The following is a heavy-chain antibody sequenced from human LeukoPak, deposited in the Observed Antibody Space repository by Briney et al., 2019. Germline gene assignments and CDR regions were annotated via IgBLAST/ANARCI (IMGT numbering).Heavy chain of an antibody. J-gene: IGHJ5*02. Sequence: GASVKVSCKASGYTVTSCAVHWVRQAPGQRLEWMGWINAGNGNTKYSKKFQGRVTITRDTSASTVYMELSSLRSEDTAVYYCARESVYGRRFDPWGQGTLVTVSS. D-gene: IGHD2-8*01. V-gene: IGHV1-3*01. CDR2: INAGNGNT. CDR1: GYTVTSCA. CDR3: ARESVYGRRFDP.